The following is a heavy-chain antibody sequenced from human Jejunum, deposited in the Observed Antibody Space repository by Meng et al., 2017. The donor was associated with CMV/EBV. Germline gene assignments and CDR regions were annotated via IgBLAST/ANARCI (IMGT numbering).Heavy chain of an antibody. CDR1: GDSVSSNTVA. Sequence: QLQQSGPGLVKPSQTLSLTCAISGDSVSSNTVAWNWIRLSPSRGLEWLGRTYYRSKWYSEYTVSVRSRISITPDTSKNQFSLQLTSVTPDDTAVYYCARGEDSSLDYWGQGTLVTGSS. CDR3: ARGEDSSLDY. V-gene: IGHV6-1*01. D-gene: IGHD6-13*01. J-gene: IGHJ4*02. CDR2: TYYRSKWYS.